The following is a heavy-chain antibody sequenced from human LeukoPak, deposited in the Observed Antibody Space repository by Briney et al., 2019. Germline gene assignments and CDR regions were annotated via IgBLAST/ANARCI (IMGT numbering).Heavy chain of an antibody. CDR1: GGSINSDY. J-gene: IGHJ4*02. V-gene: IGHV4-59*01. D-gene: IGHD2-8*02. CDR3: ARGLVASDSGLRYYLDY. CDR2: VYGVST. Sequence: SETLSLTCTVSGGSINSDYWTWIRQPPGKGLEWIGYVYGVSTTSNPSLKSRLSISLDTSKNHFSLKLSSVTAADTAVYYCARGLVASDSGLRYYLDYWGQGTLVTVSS.